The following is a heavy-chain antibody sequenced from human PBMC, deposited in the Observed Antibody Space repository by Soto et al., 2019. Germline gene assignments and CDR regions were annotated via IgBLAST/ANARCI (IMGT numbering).Heavy chain of an antibody. D-gene: IGHD4-4*01. CDR3: AHRPLPYRYYFDY. CDR1: GFSLSTPGVG. J-gene: IGHJ4*02. CDR2: IYWDDDK. Sequence: QITLKESGPTLVKPTQTLTLTRTFSGFSLSTPGVGVGWIRQPPGKALEWLGIIYWDDDKWYSPSLKSRLTITRDTSKNQVALTMTNMDPVDTATYYCAHRPLPYRYYFDYWGQGTLVTVSS. V-gene: IGHV2-5*02.